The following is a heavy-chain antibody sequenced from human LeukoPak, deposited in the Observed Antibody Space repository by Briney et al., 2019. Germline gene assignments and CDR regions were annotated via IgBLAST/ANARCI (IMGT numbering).Heavy chain of an antibody. CDR3: ARDHVKLGSTFHPFDAFDI. D-gene: IGHD2/OR15-2a*01. CDR2: INTNTGNP. V-gene: IGHV7-4-1*02. CDR1: GYTFTNYA. Sequence: ASVKVSCKASGYTFTNYAMNWVRQAPGQGLEWMGWINTNTGNPTYAQGFTGWFVFSLDTSVSTAYLQISSLKAEDTAVYYCARDHVKLGSTFHPFDAFDIWGQGTMVTVSS. J-gene: IGHJ3*02.